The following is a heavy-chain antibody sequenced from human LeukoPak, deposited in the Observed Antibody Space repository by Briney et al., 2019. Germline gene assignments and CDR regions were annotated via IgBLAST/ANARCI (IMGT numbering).Heavy chain of an antibody. V-gene: IGHV1-18*01. D-gene: IGHD3-3*01. CDR3: ARPRSQTYYDFWSGYGDAFDI. J-gene: IGHJ3*02. CDR2: ISAYNGNT. CDR1: GYTFTSYG. Sequence: GASVKVSCKASGYTFTSYGISWVRQAPGQGLEWMGWISAYNGNTNYAQKLQGRVTMTTDTSTSTAYMELRSLRSDDTAVYYCARPRSQTYYDFWSGYGDAFDIWGQATMVTVSS.